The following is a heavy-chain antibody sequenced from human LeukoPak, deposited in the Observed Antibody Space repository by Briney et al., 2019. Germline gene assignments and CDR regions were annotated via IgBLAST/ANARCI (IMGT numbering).Heavy chain of an antibody. V-gene: IGHV1-69*04. Sequence: SVKVSCKASGGTFSSYAISWVRQAPGQGLEWMGRIIPILGIANYAQRFQGRVTITADKSTSTAYMELSSLRSEDTAVYYCARGGDYDSSGYYSYDYWGQGTLVTVSS. J-gene: IGHJ4*02. CDR1: GGTFSSYA. D-gene: IGHD3-22*01. CDR3: ARGGDYDSSGYYSYDY. CDR2: IIPILGIA.